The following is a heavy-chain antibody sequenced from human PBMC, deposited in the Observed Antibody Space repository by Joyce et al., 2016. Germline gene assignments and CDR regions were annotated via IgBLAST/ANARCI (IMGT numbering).Heavy chain of an antibody. D-gene: IGHD3-22*01. V-gene: IGHV3-9*01. J-gene: IGHJ4*02. CDR3: AKDPFFYYDNSGYFDS. Sequence: EVQLVESGGGLVQPGRSLRLSCAASGFTVDDYALHWVRQAPGKGLEWVSSITLNSDNIAYADSVKGRFTISRDNAKNSLYLQLNRLRAEDTALYFCAKDPFFYYDNSGYFDSWGQGTLVTVSS. CDR2: ITLNSDNI. CDR1: GFTVDDYA.